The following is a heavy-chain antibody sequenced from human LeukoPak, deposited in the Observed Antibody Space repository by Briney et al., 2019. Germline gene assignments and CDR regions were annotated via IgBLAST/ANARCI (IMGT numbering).Heavy chain of an antibody. J-gene: IGHJ4*02. CDR2: AYYSGSS. CDR3: VRQPTGSLDY. CDR1: GGSISSSSYY. D-gene: IGHD3-9*01. Sequence: SETLSLTCTVSGGSISSSSYYWGWLRQPPGQGLEGIGIAYYSGSSYYNPALKSLVTISVDTSKNQLSLKLSSVTAADTAVYYCVRQPTGSLDYWGQGALVTVSS. V-gene: IGHV4-39*01.